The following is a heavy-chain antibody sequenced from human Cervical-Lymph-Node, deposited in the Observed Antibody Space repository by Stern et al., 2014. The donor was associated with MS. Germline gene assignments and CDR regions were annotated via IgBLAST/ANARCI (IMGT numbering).Heavy chain of an antibody. CDR3: ARGELKEGLVRGMDV. CDR1: GGTFSSYG. Sequence: VQLVESGAEVKKPGASVEVSCKACGGTFSSYGIRWGRQAPGQGLEWMGGNIPIFGTTNYAQKFHGRVTITADESTSTAYMELSSLRSEDTAVYYCARGELKEGLVRGMDVWGQGTTVTVSS. D-gene: IGHD1-26*01. CDR2: NIPIFGTT. V-gene: IGHV1-69*01. J-gene: IGHJ6*02.